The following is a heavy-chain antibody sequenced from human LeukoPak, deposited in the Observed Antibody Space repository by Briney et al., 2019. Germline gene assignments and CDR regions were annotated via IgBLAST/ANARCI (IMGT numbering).Heavy chain of an antibody. J-gene: IGHJ5*02. Sequence: VASVKVSCKASGYTFTSYGISWVRQAPGQGLEWMGWISAYNGNTNYAQKFQGRVTMTRGTSISTAYMELRSLTSDDSAFYYCARGVGTTTPKWFDPWGQGTLVTVSS. D-gene: IGHD1-7*01. CDR2: ISAYNGNT. V-gene: IGHV1-18*01. CDR1: GYTFTSYG. CDR3: ARGVGTTTPKWFDP.